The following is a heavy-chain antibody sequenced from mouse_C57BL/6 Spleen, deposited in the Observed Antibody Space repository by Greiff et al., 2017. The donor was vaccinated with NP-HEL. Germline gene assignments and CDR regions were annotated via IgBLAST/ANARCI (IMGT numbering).Heavy chain of an antibody. CDR1: GYTFTDYE. V-gene: IGHV1-15*01. J-gene: IGHJ1*03. Sequence: VQLQQSGAELVRPGASVTLSCKASGYTFTDYEMHWVKQTPVHGLEWIGAIDPETGGTAYNQKCKGKAILTADKSSSTAYMELRSLTSEDSAVYYCTRAGYYVRYFDVWGTGTTVTVSS. CDR2: IDPETGGT. D-gene: IGHD2-3*01. CDR3: TRAGYYVRYFDV.